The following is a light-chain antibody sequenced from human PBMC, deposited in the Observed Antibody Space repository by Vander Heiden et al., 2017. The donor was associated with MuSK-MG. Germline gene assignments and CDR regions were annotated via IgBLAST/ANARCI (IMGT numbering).Light chain of an antibody. CDR3: SSYTSSSTLVL. V-gene: IGLV2-14*01. CDR1: SSDVGGYNY. Sequence: GQSITISCTGTSSDVGGYNYVSWYQQHPGKVPKLMIFEVSNRPSGVSNRFSGSKSGNPASLTISGLQAEDEADYYCSSYTSSSTLVLFGGGTKLTVL. J-gene: IGLJ2*01. CDR2: EVS.